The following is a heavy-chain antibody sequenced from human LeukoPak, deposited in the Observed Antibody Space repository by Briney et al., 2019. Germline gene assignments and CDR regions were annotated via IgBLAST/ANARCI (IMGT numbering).Heavy chain of an antibody. Sequence: PGGSLRLSCTASGFTFSGYSMNWIRQAPGKGLEWVAVISYDGSNKYYADSVKGRFTISRDNSKNTLYLQMNSLRAEDTAVYYCAKGIASSGSDIDYWGQGTLVTVSS. CDR1: GFTFSGYS. J-gene: IGHJ4*02. CDR3: AKGIASSGSDIDY. V-gene: IGHV3-30*18. CDR2: ISYDGSNK. D-gene: IGHD6-19*01.